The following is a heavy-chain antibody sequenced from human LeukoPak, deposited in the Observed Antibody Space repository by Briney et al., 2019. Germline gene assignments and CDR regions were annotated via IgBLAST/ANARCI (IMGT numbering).Heavy chain of an antibody. D-gene: IGHD5-24*01. CDR1: GGSISSSTYS. J-gene: IGHJ4*02. CDR2: IHYDGNT. CDR3: ARHSLNNYGSYY. Sequence: MPSETLSLTCTVSGGSISSSTYSWTWIRQPPGKGLEWIGSIHYDGNTYYKPSLKSRVTISVDTSKIQFFLRLSSATAADMATYYCARHSLNNYGSYYWGQGTLVTVSS. V-gene: IGHV4-39*01.